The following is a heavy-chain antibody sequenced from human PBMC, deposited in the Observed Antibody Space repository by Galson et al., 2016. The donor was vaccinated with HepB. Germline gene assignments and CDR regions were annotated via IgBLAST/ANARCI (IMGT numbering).Heavy chain of an antibody. D-gene: IGHD3-22*01. J-gene: IGHJ1*01. Sequence: SETLSLTCTVSGGSISSIGYFWGWIRQPPGKGLEWIGTIYHSGSTYYNPTLKSRVTISVDTSKNDFSLNLSSVTAADTAVYYCASDSSGYYFEYFQHWGQGTLVTVSS. V-gene: IGHV4-39*02. CDR1: GGSISSIGYF. CDR2: IYHSGST. CDR3: ASDSSGYYFEYFQH.